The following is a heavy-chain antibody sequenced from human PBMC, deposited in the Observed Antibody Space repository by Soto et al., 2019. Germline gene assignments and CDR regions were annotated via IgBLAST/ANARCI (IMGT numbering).Heavy chain of an antibody. D-gene: IGHD6-13*01. CDR1: GGSIISGGYS. Sequence: SETLSLTCAVSGGSIISGGYSFICIRQPPWNGLELIGYIYHSGSTYYNPSLKSRVTISVDRSKNQFSLKLSSVTAADTAVYYCARDDSLVQGVVPSGRGYGMDVWGQGTTVTVSS. CDR2: IYHSGST. CDR3: ARDDSLVQGVVPSGRGYGMDV. J-gene: IGHJ6*02. V-gene: IGHV4-30-2*01.